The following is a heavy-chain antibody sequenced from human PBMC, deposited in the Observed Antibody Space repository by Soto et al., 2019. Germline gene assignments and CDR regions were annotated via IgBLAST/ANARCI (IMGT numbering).Heavy chain of an antibody. J-gene: IGHJ4*02. CDR3: ARRVGDCTNGVCYTNFDY. V-gene: IGHV5-51*01. CDR2: IYPGDSDT. Sequence: GESLKISCKGSGYSFTSYWIGWVRQMPGKGLEWMGIIYPGDSDTRYSPSFQGQVTISADKSISTAYLQWSSLKASDTAMYYCARRVGDCTNGVCYTNFDYWGQGTLVTVSS. CDR1: GYSFTSYW. D-gene: IGHD2-8*01.